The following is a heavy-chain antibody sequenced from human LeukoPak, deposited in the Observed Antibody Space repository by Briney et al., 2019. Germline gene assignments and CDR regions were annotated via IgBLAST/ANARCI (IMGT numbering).Heavy chain of an antibody. Sequence: GGSLRLSCAASGFTFSSYSMNWVRRAPGKGLEWVSSISSSSSYIYYADSVKGRFTISRDNAKNSLYLQMNSLRAEDTAVYYCARIGSSGYPGFDYYYGMDVWGQGTTVTVSS. J-gene: IGHJ6*02. CDR2: ISSSSSYI. CDR1: GFTFSSYS. CDR3: ARIGSSGYPGFDYYYGMDV. V-gene: IGHV3-21*01. D-gene: IGHD6-25*01.